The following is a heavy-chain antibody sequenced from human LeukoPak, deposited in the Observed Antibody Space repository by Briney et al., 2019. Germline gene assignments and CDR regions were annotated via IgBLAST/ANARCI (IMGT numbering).Heavy chain of an antibody. D-gene: IGHD6-6*01. J-gene: IGHJ6*02. Sequence: ASVKVSCKASGYTFTRYYMHWVRQAPGQGLEWMGWINPNSGGTNYAQKFQGWVTMTRDTSISTAYMELSRLRSDDTAVYYCARDGDSSSSSFGNHYYGMDVWGQGTTVTVSS. CDR3: ARDGDSSSSSFGNHYYGMDV. CDR2: INPNSGGT. V-gene: IGHV1-2*04. CDR1: GYTFTRYY.